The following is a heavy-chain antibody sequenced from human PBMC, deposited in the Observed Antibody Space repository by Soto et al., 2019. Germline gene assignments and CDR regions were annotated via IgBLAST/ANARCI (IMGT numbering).Heavy chain of an antibody. V-gene: IGHV5-51*01. CDR2: IYPGDSET. CDR3: ARHQAGYCSSPRCYALDY. Sequence: EVQLVQSGAEVRKPGESLKISCKGSGYSFTNYWIGWVRQMPGKGLEWMGIIYPGDSETRYSPSFRGQVTISVDKAISTAYLQWGSLKASDTAMYYCARHQAGYCSSPRCYALDYWGQGTLVTVSS. D-gene: IGHD2-2*01. CDR1: GYSFTNYW. J-gene: IGHJ4*02.